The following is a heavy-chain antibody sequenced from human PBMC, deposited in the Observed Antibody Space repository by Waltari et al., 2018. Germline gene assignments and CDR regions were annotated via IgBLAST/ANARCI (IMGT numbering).Heavy chain of an antibody. V-gene: IGHV3-30*18. J-gene: IGHJ6*03. CDR2: IWYDGSNK. Sequence: QVQLVESGGGVVQPGRSLRLSCAASGFTFSSYGMHWVRQAPGKGLEWVAVIWYDGSNKYYADSVKGRFTISRDNSKNTLYLQMNSLRAEDTAMYYCAKSDYYGSGSPYYMDVWGKGTTVTVSS. D-gene: IGHD3-10*01. CDR3: AKSDYYGSGSPYYMDV. CDR1: GFTFSSYG.